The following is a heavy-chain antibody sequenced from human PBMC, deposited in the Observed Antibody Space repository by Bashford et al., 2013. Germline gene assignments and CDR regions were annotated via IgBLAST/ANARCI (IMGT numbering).Heavy chain of an antibody. D-gene: IGHD3-22*01. CDR1: GGSISSGGYS. V-gene: IGHV4-30-2*01. Sequence: SETLSLTCAVSGGSISSGGYSWSWIRQPPGKGLEWIGYIYHSGSTYYNPSLKSRVTISVDTSKNQFSLKLSSVTAADTAVYYCARLHYDSSGPSFDYWGQGTLVTVSS. CDR2: IYHSGST. J-gene: IGHJ4*02. CDR3: ARLHYDSSGPSFDY.